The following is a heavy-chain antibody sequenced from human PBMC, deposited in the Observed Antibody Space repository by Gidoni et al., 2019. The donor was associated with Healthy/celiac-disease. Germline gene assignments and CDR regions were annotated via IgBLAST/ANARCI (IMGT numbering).Heavy chain of an antibody. CDR2: ITQDGSEK. CDR3: ARDFFGGYSGYDDAFDI. J-gene: IGHJ3*02. Sequence: EVQLVESGGGLVQPGGSLRLSCAASGFTFSSYWMSWVRQAPGKGLEWVANITQDGSEKYYVDSVKGRFTISRDNAKNSLYLQMNSLRAEDTAVYYCARDFFGGYSGYDDAFDIWGQGTMVTVSS. D-gene: IGHD5-12*01. V-gene: IGHV3-7*04. CDR1: GFTFSSYW.